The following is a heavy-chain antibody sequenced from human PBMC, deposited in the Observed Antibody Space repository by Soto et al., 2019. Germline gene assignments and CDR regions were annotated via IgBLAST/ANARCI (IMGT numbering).Heavy chain of an antibody. J-gene: IGHJ6*02. CDR2: IYYTGST. V-gene: IGHV4-30-4*01. CDR3: ARIRFGDETSYYYYGMDV. CDR1: GGSFSSGDYY. D-gene: IGHD4-17*01. Sequence: SSETLSLTCTVSGGSFSSGDYYWSWVRQPPGKGLEWIGYIYYTGSTFNNPSLKSRVSISIDTSKTQFSLKLSSVTAADTAVYYCARIRFGDETSYYYYGMDVCGQGPMVTVYS.